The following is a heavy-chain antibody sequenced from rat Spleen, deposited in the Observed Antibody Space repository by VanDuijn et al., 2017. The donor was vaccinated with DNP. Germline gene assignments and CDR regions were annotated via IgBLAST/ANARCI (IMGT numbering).Heavy chain of an antibody. Sequence: EVQLVESGGGLVQPGRSLKLSCAASGFTFSDYNMAWVRQAPKKGLEWVATISYDGSSTYYRDSVKGRFTISRDNAKSTLYLQMDSLRSEDTATYYCARSGRSTRAMDAWGQGTSVTVSS. D-gene: IGHD3-2*01. J-gene: IGHJ4*01. CDR1: GFTFSDYN. CDR2: ISYDGSST. CDR3: ARSGRSTRAMDA. V-gene: IGHV5-7*01.